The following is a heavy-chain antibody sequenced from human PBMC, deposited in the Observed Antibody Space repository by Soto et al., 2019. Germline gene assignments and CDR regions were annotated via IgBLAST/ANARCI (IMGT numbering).Heavy chain of an antibody. Sequence: LRLSCAASGFTFTGYSMNWVRQAPGRGLEWVSSISSTTNYIYYADSMKGRFTISRDNAKNSLYLEMTSLRDEDTAVYYCARESEDLPSNFDYWGQGTLVTAPQ. CDR3: ARESEDLPSNFDY. CDR1: GFTFTGYS. V-gene: IGHV3-21*06. J-gene: IGHJ4*02. CDR2: ISSTTNYI.